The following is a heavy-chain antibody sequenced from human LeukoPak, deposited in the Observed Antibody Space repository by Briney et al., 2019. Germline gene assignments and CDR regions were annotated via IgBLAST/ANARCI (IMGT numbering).Heavy chain of an antibody. CDR3: ARPLGSWDAFDI. J-gene: IGHJ3*02. CDR2: LGGSDSST. Sequence: PGGSLRLSCAASGFTFRSYAMSWVRQAPGRGLEWVSTLGGSDSSTYYADSVKGRFTISRDNSKNTLYLQMNSLRAEDTAVYYCARPLGSWDAFDIWGQGTMVTVSS. V-gene: IGHV3-23*01. CDR1: GFTFRSYA.